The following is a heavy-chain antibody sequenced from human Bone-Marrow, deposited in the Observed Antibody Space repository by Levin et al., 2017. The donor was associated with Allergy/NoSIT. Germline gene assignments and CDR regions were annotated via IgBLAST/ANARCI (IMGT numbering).Heavy chain of an antibody. CDR3: AKDRGSGSSAIDY. V-gene: IGHV3-30*18. Sequence: GGSLRLSCAASGFTFSSYGMHWVRQAPGKGLEWVAVISYDGSNKYYADSVKGRFTISRDNSKNTLYLQMNSLRAEDTAVYYCAKDRGSGSSAIDYWGQGTLVTVSS. CDR2: ISYDGSNK. D-gene: IGHD3-10*01. CDR1: GFTFSSYG. J-gene: IGHJ4*02.